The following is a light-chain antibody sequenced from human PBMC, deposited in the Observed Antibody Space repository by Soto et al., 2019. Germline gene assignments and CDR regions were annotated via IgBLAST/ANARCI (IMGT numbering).Light chain of an antibody. CDR1: SSDVGGHNY. CDR2: EVT. J-gene: IGLJ1*01. V-gene: IGLV2-14*01. CDR3: SSYTSSSTYV. Sequence: LTQPASVSGSPGQSITISCTGTSSDVGGHNYVSWYQQHPGKAPKVMIYEVTNRPSGVPNRFSGSKSGNTASLTISGLLAEDEADYYCSSYTSSSTYVFGTGTKVTVL.